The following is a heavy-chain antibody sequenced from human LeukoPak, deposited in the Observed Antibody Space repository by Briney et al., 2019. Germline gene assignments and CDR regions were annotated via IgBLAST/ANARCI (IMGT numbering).Heavy chain of an antibody. V-gene: IGHV1-46*01. Sequence: GASVKVSCKASGYTFTGYYMQWVRQAPGQGLEWMGIINPSGGSTSYAQKFQGRVTMTRDTSTSTVYMELSSLRSEDTAVYYCARETGRGCSGGSCFRRLYYYYGMDAWGQGTTVTVSS. CDR1: GYTFTGYY. J-gene: IGHJ6*02. CDR3: ARETGRGCSGGSCFRRLYYYYGMDA. D-gene: IGHD2-15*01. CDR2: INPSGGST.